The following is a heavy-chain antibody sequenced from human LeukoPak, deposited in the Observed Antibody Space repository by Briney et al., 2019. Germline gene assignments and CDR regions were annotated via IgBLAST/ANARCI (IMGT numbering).Heavy chain of an antibody. V-gene: IGHV3-48*04. CDR2: ISSSSSTI. Sequence: GGSLRLSCAASGFAFSSYSMNWVRQAPGKGLEWVSYISSSSSTIYYADSVKGRFTISRDNAKNSLYLQMNSLRAEDTAVYYCARDIYYDSSGYYGSVYWGQGTLVTVSS. J-gene: IGHJ4*02. CDR1: GFAFSSYS. D-gene: IGHD3-22*01. CDR3: ARDIYYDSSGYYGSVY.